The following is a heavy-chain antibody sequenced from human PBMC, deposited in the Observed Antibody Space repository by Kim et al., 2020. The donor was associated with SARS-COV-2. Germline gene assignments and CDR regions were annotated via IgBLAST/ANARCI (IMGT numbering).Heavy chain of an antibody. D-gene: IGHD5-18*01. J-gene: IGHJ5*02. CDR2: IYYSGST. V-gene: IGHV4-59*01. CDR3: AREGGYSYGYFDREGWFDP. CDR1: GGSISSYY. Sequence: SETLSLTCTVSGGSISSYYWSWIRQPPGKGLEWIGYIYYSGSTNYNPSLKSRVTISVDTSKNQFSLKLSSVTAADTAVYYCAREGGYSYGYFDREGWFDPWGQGTLVTVSS.